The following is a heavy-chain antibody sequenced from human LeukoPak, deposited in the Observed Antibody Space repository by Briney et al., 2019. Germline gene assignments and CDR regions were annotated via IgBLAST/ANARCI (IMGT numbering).Heavy chain of an antibody. V-gene: IGHV4-4*07. CDR3: ARVGRKYCYGGACFNPLDY. D-gene: IGHD2-21*02. J-gene: IGHJ4*02. CDR1: GDSISSLY. CDR2: IYSSGST. Sequence: SETLSLTCSVSGDSISSLYWSWVRQPAGEGLEWIGRIYSSGSTNYNPSLKSRVIMPVDTSKNQFSLKLSSVTAADTAVYYCARVGRKYCYGGACFNPLDYWGQGILVTVSS.